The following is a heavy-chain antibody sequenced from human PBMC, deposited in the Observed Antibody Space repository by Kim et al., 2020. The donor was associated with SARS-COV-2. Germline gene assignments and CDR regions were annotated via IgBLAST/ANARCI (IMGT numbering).Heavy chain of an antibody. V-gene: IGHV4-31*02. D-gene: IGHD3-22*01. Sequence: SIQSRVTIAVHTSKNQFSLKLSSVTAADTAVYYCARTRITMIVVVTHFDYWGQGTLVTVSS. J-gene: IGHJ4*02. CDR3: ARTRITMIVVVTHFDY.